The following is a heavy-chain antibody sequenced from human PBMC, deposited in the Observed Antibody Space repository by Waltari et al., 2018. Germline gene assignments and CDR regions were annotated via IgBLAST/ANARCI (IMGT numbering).Heavy chain of an antibody. Sequence: QVQLQQWGAGLLQPSETLSLTCAVYGGSFTGYYWGWVRQPPGKGLEWIGEINHAANTNYNPSLRSRVIMSVDTSKNQVSLKLTFVTAADTGVYYCVRLEDCSGPGGNCYSGDPFAMDVWGQGTTVTVSS. J-gene: IGHJ6*02. V-gene: IGHV4-34*01. D-gene: IGHD2-15*01. CDR3: VRLEDCSGPGGNCYSGDPFAMDV. CDR2: INHAANT. CDR1: GGSFTGYY.